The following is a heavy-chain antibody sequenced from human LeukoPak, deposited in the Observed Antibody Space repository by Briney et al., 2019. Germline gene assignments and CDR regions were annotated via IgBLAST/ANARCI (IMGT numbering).Heavy chain of an antibody. Sequence: GGSLRLSCAASGFTFSSYAMHWVRQAPGKGLEWVAVISYDGSNKYYADSAKGRFTISRDNSKNTLYLQMNSLRAEDTAVYYCARAGVVAALTYFDYWGQGTLVTVSS. J-gene: IGHJ4*02. V-gene: IGHV3-30-3*01. CDR2: ISYDGSNK. CDR1: GFTFSSYA. CDR3: ARAGVVAALTYFDY. D-gene: IGHD2-15*01.